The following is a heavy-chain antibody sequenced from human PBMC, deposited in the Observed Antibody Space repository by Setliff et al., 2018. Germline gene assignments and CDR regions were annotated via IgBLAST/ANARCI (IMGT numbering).Heavy chain of an antibody. Sequence: GGSLRLSCVGSGYNFGTYSMTWVRQVPGKGLQWVAGIYHNGGGIFYADSVKGRFTISRDNAKNSLYLQMNSLRVEDTAVYYCARVVDMGWFDPWGQGTLVTVSS. V-gene: IGHV3-7*03. CDR2: IYHNGGGI. J-gene: IGHJ5*02. CDR1: GYNFGTYS. CDR3: ARVVDMGWFDP.